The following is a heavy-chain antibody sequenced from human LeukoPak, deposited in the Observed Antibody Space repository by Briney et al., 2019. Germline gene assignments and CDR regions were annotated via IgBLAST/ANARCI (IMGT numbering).Heavy chain of an antibody. CDR2: ISSDGSRV. CDR3: ARSIPMIVDWFDP. J-gene: IGHJ5*02. V-gene: IGHV3-74*01. Sequence: GGSLRLSCAASGFTFSDYWMHWVRQAPGKGLVWVSRISSDGSRVTYADSVKGRFTISRDNAKNSLYLQMNSLRAEDTAVYFCARSIPMIVDWFDPWGQGTLVTVSS. D-gene: IGHD3-22*01. CDR1: GFTFSDYW.